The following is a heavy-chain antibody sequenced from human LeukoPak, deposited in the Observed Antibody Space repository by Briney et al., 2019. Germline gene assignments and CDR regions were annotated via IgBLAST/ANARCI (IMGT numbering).Heavy chain of an antibody. CDR2: INSRGRTI. CDR1: GFTFSDYY. Sequence: GGSLRLSCAVSGFTFSDYYMSWVRQAPGKGLEWVSYINSRGRTIYYTDSVKGRFTISRDNANSSLYLQMNSLRAEDTAVYYCARGRDAYKYWGQGTLVIVSS. D-gene: IGHD5-24*01. J-gene: IGHJ4*02. V-gene: IGHV3-11*01. CDR3: ARGRDAYKY.